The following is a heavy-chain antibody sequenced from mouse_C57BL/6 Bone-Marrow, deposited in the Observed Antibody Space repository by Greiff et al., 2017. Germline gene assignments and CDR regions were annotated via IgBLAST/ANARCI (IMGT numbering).Heavy chain of an antibody. CDR3: AIYGSSYVDYWYFDV. J-gene: IGHJ1*03. V-gene: IGHV14-2*01. D-gene: IGHD1-1*01. CDR1: GFNIKDYY. Sequence: EVKLMESGAELVKPGASVKLSCTASGFNIKDYYMHWVKQRTEQGLEWIGRIDPEDGETKYAPKFQGKATITADTSSNTAYLQLSSLTSEDTAVYYCAIYGSSYVDYWYFDVWGTGTTVTVSS. CDR2: IDPEDGET.